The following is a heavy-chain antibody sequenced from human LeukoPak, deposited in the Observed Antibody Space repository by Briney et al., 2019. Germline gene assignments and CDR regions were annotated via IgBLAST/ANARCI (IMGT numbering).Heavy chain of an antibody. CDR1: GGSISSSSYY. V-gene: IGHV4-39*01. D-gene: IGHD2-2*01. J-gene: IGHJ4*02. CDR2: IYYSGST. CDR3: ASPSAYASFDY. Sequence: SETLSLTCTVSGGSISSSSYYWGWIRQPPGKGLEWIGSIYYSGSTYYNPSLKSRVTISVDTSKNQFSLKLSSVTAADTAVYYCASPSAYASFDYWGQGTLVTVSS.